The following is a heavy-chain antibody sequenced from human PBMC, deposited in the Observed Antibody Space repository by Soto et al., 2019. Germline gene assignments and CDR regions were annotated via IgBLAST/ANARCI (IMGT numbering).Heavy chain of an antibody. D-gene: IGHD6-19*01. CDR3: ARDQETYSSGWDYYYGMDV. J-gene: IGHJ6*02. CDR1: GFTFSSYA. CDR2: ISYDGSNK. Sequence: GGSLRLSCAASGFTFSSYAMHWVRQAPGKGLEWVAVISYDGSNKYYADSVKGRFTISRDNSKNTLYLQMNSLRAEDTAVYYCARDQETYSSGWDYYYGMDVWGQGTTVTVSS. V-gene: IGHV3-30-3*01.